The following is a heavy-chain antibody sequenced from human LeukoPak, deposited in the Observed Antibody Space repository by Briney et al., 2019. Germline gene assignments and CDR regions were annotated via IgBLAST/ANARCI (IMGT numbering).Heavy chain of an antibody. Sequence: SGRSLGLSCAASGFTFSSYAMRWVRQAPGKELEWVAVISYDGSNKYYADSVKGRFTISRDNSKNTLYLQMNSLRAEDTAVYYCARVAAPIMYVDTAMFFDYWGQGTLVTVSS. CDR3: ARVAAPIMYVDTAMFFDY. V-gene: IGHV3-30*04. J-gene: IGHJ4*02. CDR2: ISYDGSNK. CDR1: GFTFSSYA. D-gene: IGHD5-18*01.